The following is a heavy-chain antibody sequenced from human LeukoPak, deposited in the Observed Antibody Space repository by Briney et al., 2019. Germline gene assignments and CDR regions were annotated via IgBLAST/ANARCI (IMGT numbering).Heavy chain of an antibody. D-gene: IGHD1-7*01. Sequence: SQTLSLTCAISGDSVSSTSPAWNWIRQSPSRGLEWLGRTYYRSKWYYEYAESVKSRIIITPDTSKNHFSLQLNSVTPEDTAVYYCAREVSWNSLDYWGRGTLVTVSS. CDR2: TYYRSKWYY. J-gene: IGHJ4*02. CDR1: GDSVSSTSPA. V-gene: IGHV6-1*01. CDR3: AREVSWNSLDY.